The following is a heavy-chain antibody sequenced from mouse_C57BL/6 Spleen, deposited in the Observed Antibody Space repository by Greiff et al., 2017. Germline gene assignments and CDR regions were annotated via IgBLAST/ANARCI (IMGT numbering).Heavy chain of an antibody. J-gene: IGHJ2*01. D-gene: IGHD2-3*01. Sequence: QVQLQQPGAELVMPGASVKLSCQASGTTFTSYWLHWVKQRPGQGLEWIGEIDPSDSYTNYNQKFKGKSTLTVDKSSSTAYMQLSSLTSEDSAVYYCARGDGYYGYWGQGTTLTVSS. CDR3: ARGDGYYGY. CDR2: IDPSDSYT. CDR1: GTTFTSYW. V-gene: IGHV1-69*01.